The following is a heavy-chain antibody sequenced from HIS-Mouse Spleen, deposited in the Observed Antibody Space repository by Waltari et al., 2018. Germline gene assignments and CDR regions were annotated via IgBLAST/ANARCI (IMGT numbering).Heavy chain of an antibody. CDR3: ARDIVVVTAAPGAAFDI. CDR2: ISSSSSYI. J-gene: IGHJ3*02. Sequence: EVQLVESGGGLVKPGGSLRLSCAASGFPFSSYSMTWVRQAPGKGLEWVSSISSSSSYIYYADSVKGRFTISRDNAKNSLYLQMNSLRAEDTAVYYCARDIVVVTAAPGAAFDIWGQGTMVTVSS. D-gene: IGHD2-21*02. V-gene: IGHV3-21*01. CDR1: GFPFSSYS.